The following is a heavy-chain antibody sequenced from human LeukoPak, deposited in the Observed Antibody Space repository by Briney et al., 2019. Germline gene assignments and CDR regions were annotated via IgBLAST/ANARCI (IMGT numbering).Heavy chain of an antibody. CDR3: AKIKGPSLSTCYMDV. CDR1: GFSFRASS. V-gene: IGHV3-48*02. Sequence: GGSVRLSCEASGFSFRASSVNWVRQAPGKGLEWLAYIANDDDTTFYADSVTGRFTPSKDKAKNLVYLQMNSLRDDDTAVYYCAKIKGPSLSTCYMDVWGSGTTVTVSS. CDR2: IANDDDTT. J-gene: IGHJ6*03. D-gene: IGHD2/OR15-2a*01.